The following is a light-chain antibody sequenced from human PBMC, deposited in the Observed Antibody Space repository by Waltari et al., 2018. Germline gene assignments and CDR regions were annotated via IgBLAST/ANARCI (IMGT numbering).Light chain of an antibody. Sequence: DLQITQSPSSLSASVGPRVTITCQASQSIGSYLNWYQQIPGKAPNLLIYAASSLQSGVPSRFSGSGSGTDFTLTISSLQPEDFATYYCQQSYSTPYTFGQGTKLEI. J-gene: IGKJ2*01. CDR3: QQSYSTPYT. V-gene: IGKV1-39*01. CDR2: AAS. CDR1: QSIGSY.